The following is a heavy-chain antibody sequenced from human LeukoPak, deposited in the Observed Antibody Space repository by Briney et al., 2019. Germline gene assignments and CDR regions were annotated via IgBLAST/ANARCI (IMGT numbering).Heavy chain of an antibody. CDR1: GFAFSSHA. J-gene: IGHJ3*01. Sequence: GGSLRLSCAASGFAFSSHAMHWVRQAPGKGLEWVAAIWSDGSKEYYADSMKGRFTISRDNSRSTLYLQMNSLRADDTAMYYCARDPGGSAFDFWGQGTMLTVPP. V-gene: IGHV3-33*08. CDR2: IWSDGSKE. D-gene: IGHD3-10*01. CDR3: ARDPGGSAFDF.